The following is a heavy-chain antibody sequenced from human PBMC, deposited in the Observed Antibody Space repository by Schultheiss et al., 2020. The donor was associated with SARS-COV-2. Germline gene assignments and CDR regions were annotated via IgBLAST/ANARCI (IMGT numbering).Heavy chain of an antibody. Sequence: GGSLRLSCAASGFTFSSYELNWVRQVPGKGLEWVSVIYSGGSTYYADSVKGRFTISRDNSKNTLYLQMNSLRAEDTAVYYCARDTIYYYGMDVWGQGTTVTVSS. D-gene: IGHD5-18*01. J-gene: IGHJ6*02. CDR3: ARDTIYYYGMDV. V-gene: IGHV3-66*02. CDR1: GFTFSSYE. CDR2: IYSGGST.